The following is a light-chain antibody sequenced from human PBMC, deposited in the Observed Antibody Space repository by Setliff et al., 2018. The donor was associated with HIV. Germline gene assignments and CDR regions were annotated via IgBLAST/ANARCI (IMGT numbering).Light chain of an antibody. CDR2: EVS. CDR3: SSYTISSTQL. J-gene: IGLJ1*01. CDR1: SSDVGAYNF. Sequence: QSVLTQPASVSGSPGQSITISCTATSSDVGAYNFVSWYQQHPGKAPKLMIYEVSNRPSGVSNRFSGSKSGSTASLTISGLQAEDEADYFCSSYTISSTQLFGTGTKVTVL. V-gene: IGLV2-14*01.